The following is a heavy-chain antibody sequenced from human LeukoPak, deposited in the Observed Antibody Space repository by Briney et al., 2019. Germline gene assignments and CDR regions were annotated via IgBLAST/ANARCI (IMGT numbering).Heavy chain of an antibody. V-gene: IGHV1-2*02. D-gene: IGHD6-13*01. CDR3: ARAPPTSSWYSPGYFHY. CDR2: INPNSGGT. Sequence: ASVKISCKASGYTFNGYYMHWVRQAHGQGLEWMGWINPNSGGTNYAQKFQGRVTMTRDTSISTAYMELSRLRSDDTAVYYCARAPPTSSWYSPGYFHYWGQGTLVTVSS. J-gene: IGHJ4*02. CDR1: GYTFNGYY.